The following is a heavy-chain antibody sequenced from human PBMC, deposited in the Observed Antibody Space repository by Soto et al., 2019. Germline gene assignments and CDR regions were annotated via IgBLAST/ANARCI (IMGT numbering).Heavy chain of an antibody. CDR1: GFTFSNAW. CDR2: IKSKTDGGTT. V-gene: IGHV3-15*07. CDR3: TTDLIVPATFGDYGMDV. D-gene: IGHD1-26*01. J-gene: IGHJ6*02. Sequence: GSLRLSCAATGFTFSNAWMNWVRQAPGKGLEWVGRIKSKTDGGTTDYAAPVKGRFTISRDDSKNTLYLQMNSLKTEDTAVYYCTTDLIVPATFGDYGMDVWGQGTTVTVSS.